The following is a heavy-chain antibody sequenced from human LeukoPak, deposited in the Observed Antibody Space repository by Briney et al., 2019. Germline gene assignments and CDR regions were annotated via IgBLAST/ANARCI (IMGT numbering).Heavy chain of an antibody. CDR3: ARALGSGNTKSGHDAFDM. D-gene: IGHD6-19*01. J-gene: IGHJ3*02. V-gene: IGHV3-53*01. CDR1: GFTVSSNY. Sequence: GGSLRLSCAASGFTVSSNYMTWVRQAPGKGLQWVSVIYAGGNAYYADSVKGRFTISRDNSKNTVYLQMNSLRVEDTAIYYCARALGSGNTKSGHDAFDMWGQGAMVTVSS. CDR2: IYAGGNA.